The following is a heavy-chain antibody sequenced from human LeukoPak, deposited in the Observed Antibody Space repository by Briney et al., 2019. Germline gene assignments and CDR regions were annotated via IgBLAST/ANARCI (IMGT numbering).Heavy chain of an antibody. CDR2: ISYDGSNK. D-gene: IGHD6-19*01. CDR3: AKDLLAVAGTFGLDY. CDR1: GFTFSSYA. J-gene: IGHJ4*02. Sequence: PGRSLRLSCAASGFTFSSYAMHWVRQAPGKGLEWVAVISYDGSNKYYADSVKGRFTISRDNSKNTLYLQMNSLRAEDTAVYYCAKDLLAVAGTFGLDYWGQGTLVTVSS. V-gene: IGHV3-30-3*01.